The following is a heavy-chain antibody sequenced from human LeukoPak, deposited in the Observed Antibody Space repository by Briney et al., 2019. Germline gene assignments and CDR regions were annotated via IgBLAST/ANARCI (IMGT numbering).Heavy chain of an antibody. D-gene: IGHD2-15*01. CDR2: TDYSGTT. CDR3: ARHSGGSYVFAFDI. V-gene: IGHV4-39*01. J-gene: IGHJ3*02. Sequence: WVRQPPGKGLEWIGTTDYSGTTYYNPSLQSRVTISVDTSKNQFSLKLSSVTAPDTAVYFCARHSGGSYVFAFDIWGQGTMFTVSS.